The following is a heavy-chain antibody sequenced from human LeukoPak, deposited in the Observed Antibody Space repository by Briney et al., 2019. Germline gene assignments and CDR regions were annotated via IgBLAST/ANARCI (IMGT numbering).Heavy chain of an antibody. CDR3: ARDRDSSGWNNFDY. CDR2: INPNSGGT. J-gene: IGHJ4*02. V-gene: IGHV1-2*02. D-gene: IGHD3-22*01. CDR1: GYTFTCYY. Sequence: EASVKVACKASGYTFTCYYIHWVRQAPGQGLEWLGWINPNSGGTNYAQKFQDRLTMTRDTSISTAYMELSRLISDDSAVYYCARDRDSSGWNNFDYWGQGNLGTVSS.